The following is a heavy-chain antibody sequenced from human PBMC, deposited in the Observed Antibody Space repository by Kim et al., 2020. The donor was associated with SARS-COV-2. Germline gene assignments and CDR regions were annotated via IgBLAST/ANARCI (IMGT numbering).Heavy chain of an antibody. D-gene: IGHD3-22*01. CDR2: IYYSGST. V-gene: IGHV4-39*07. J-gene: IGHJ4*02. CDR3: AREPPVLYCYDSSGYYYD. Sequence: SETLSLTCTVSGGSISSSSYYWGWIRQPPGKGLEWIGSIYYSGSTYYNPSLKSRVTISVDTSKNQFSLKLSSVTAADTAVYYCAREPPVLYCYDSSGYYYDWGQGTLVTVSS. CDR1: GGSISSSSYY.